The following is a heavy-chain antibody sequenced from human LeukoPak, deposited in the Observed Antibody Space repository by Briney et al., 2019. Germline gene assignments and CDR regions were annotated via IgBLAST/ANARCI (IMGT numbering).Heavy chain of an antibody. D-gene: IGHD5-12*01. J-gene: IGHJ4*02. CDR2: ISSSSSYI. CDR1: GFTFSSYS. V-gene: IGHV3-21*04. Sequence: GGSLRLSCAASGFTFSSYSMNWVRQAPGKGLEWVSSISSSSSYIYYADSVKGRFTISRDNAKNSLYLQMNSLRAEDTAVYYCAKGPATIGNYFDYWGQGTLVTVSS. CDR3: AKGPATIGNYFDY.